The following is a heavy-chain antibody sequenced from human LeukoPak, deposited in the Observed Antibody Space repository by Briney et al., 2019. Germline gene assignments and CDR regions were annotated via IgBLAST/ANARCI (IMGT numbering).Heavy chain of an antibody. CDR1: GGSISSYY. CDR3: ARTYGSSGLGYFDL. CDR2: IYYSGST. J-gene: IGHJ2*01. D-gene: IGHD6-13*01. V-gene: IGHV4-59*01. Sequence: SETLSLTCTVSGGSISSYYWSWIGQPPGKGLEWIGYIYYSGSTSYSPSLKSRLTISVDTSKNQFSLKLSSVTAADTAVYYCARTYGSSGLGYFDLWGRGTLVTVSS.